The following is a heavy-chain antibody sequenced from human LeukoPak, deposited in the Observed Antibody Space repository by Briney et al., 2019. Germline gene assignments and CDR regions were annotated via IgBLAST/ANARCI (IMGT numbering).Heavy chain of an antibody. Sequence: SETLSLTCAVYGGSFSGYYWSWIRQPPGKGLEWIGEINHSGSTNYNPSLKSQVTISVDTSKNQFSLKLSSVTAADTAVYYCAREGAIFGVVISPHGMDVWGQGTTVTVSS. J-gene: IGHJ6*02. CDR2: INHSGST. D-gene: IGHD3-3*01. V-gene: IGHV4-34*01. CDR1: GGSFSGYY. CDR3: AREGAIFGVVISPHGMDV.